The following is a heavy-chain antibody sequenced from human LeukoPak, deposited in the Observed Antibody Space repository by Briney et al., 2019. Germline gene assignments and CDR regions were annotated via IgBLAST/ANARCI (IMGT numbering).Heavy chain of an antibody. Sequence: ASVKVSCKASGYTFTIYGITWVRQAPGQGLEWMGWISTYNGNTNYAQKLQGRVTMTTDTSTSTAYMELRSLRSDDTAVYYCVMFMGLWFGELLSWGQGTLVTVSS. CDR3: VMFMGLWFGELLS. J-gene: IGHJ5*02. V-gene: IGHV1-18*01. CDR1: GYTFTIYG. CDR2: ISTYNGNT. D-gene: IGHD3-10*01.